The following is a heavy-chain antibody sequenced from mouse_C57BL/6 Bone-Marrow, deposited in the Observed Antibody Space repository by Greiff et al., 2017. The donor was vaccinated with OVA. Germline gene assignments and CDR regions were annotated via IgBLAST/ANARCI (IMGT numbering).Heavy chain of an antibody. CDR2: ISSGGSYT. V-gene: IGHV5-6*01. J-gene: IGHJ3*01. CDR3: ARRPPWFAY. CDR1: GFTFSSYG. Sequence: EVKLVESGGDLVKPGGSLKLSCAASGFTFSSYGMSWVRQTPDKRLEWVATISSGGSYTYYPDSVKGRFTISRENATNTLYLQMSSLKSEDTAMYYCARRPPWFAYWGQGTLVTVSA.